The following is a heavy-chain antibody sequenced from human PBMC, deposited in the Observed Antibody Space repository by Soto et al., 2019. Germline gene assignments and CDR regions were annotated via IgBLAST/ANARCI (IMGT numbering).Heavy chain of an antibody. CDR2: IIPIDATV. CDR3: ARDLLGFGYTYGDF. CDR1: GGTFSNFA. J-gene: IGHJ6*01. V-gene: IGHV1-69*12. D-gene: IGHD3-10*01. Sequence: QVQLVQSGAEVKKPGSSVKVSCKASGGTFSNFALISWVRQAPGQGLEWMGGIIPIDATVNYAQKFQGRIRLTADESTTTAYMDLGSLSSEDTAVYYCARDLLGFGYTYGDFWGQGTTVTVSS.